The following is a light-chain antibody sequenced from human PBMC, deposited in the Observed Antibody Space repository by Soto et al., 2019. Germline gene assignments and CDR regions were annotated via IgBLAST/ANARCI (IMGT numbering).Light chain of an antibody. J-gene: IGKJ1*01. CDR1: QTVSRNY. CDR2: GAS. Sequence: IVLTQSPGTLSLSPGEGTTLSCRASQTVSRNYLAWYQQRPGQAPRLLIYGASSRATGIPDRFSGSGSGTDFTLTISRLEPEDFAVYYCQQYGSSPAFGQGTKVDIK. CDR3: QQYGSSPA. V-gene: IGKV3-20*01.